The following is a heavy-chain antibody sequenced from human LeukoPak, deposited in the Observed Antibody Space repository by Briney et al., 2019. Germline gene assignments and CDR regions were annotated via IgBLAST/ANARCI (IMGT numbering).Heavy chain of an antibody. Sequence: ASAKVSCKASGGTFSSCAIRWVRQAPGQGLEWMGGIIPIFGTANYAQKFQGRVTITADESTSTAYMELSSLRSEDTAVYYCAREPGIAAAGPTAYFDYWGQGTLVTVSS. D-gene: IGHD6-13*01. CDR1: GGTFSSCA. CDR2: IIPIFGTA. CDR3: AREPGIAAAGPTAYFDY. V-gene: IGHV1-69*01. J-gene: IGHJ4*02.